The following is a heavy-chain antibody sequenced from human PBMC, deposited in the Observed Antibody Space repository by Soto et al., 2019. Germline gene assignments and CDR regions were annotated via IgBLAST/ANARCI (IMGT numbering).Heavy chain of an antibody. CDR2: IYPGDSDT. V-gene: IGHV5-51*01. J-gene: IGHJ5*02. Sequence: GAVVKISRXGSGYTFTSHWIGWVRQMDGKGLEWMGIIYPGDSDTRYSPSFQGQVIMSADKSITTAYLQWSSLKASDTAMYYCLRVGPVGATSLCNAWFDPWGQGILVTVSS. CDR3: LRVGPVGATSLCNAWFDP. D-gene: IGHD1-26*01. CDR1: GYTFTSHW.